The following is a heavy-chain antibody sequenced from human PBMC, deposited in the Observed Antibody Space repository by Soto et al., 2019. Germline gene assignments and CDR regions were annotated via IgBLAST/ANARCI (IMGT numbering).Heavy chain of an antibody. CDR3: ARGGQWELLDRDHYYYALDV. CDR2: ISYDGTNK. CDR1: GFTFSSYA. D-gene: IGHD1-26*01. V-gene: IGHV3-30-3*01. Sequence: QVQLVESGGGVVQPGRSLRLSCAASGFTFSSYAMYWVRQAPGKGLEWVAIISYDGTNKYYADSVKGRFTISRDNSKNTLYLQMNSLRAEDTAVYYCARGGQWELLDRDHYYYALDVWGQGTTVTVSS. J-gene: IGHJ6*02.